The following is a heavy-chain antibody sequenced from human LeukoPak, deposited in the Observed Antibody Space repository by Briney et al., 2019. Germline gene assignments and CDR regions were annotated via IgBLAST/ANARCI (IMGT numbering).Heavy chain of an antibody. Sequence: TGGSLRLSCAASGFDLHTYEMNWVRQAPGKGLEWIADITISGHTKNYADSVKGRFTISRDSARTSLYLQMNSLRVEDTGVYFCARGDPHADLWGQGTLVIVSS. CDR3: ARGDPHADL. J-gene: IGHJ5*02. V-gene: IGHV3-48*03. CDR1: GFDLHTYE. CDR2: ITISGHTK.